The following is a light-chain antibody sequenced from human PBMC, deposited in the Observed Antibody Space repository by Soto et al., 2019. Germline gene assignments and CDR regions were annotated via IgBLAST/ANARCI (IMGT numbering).Light chain of an antibody. V-gene: IGLV1-51*01. J-gene: IGLJ1*01. Sequence: QSVMTQPPSVSAAPGQKVTISCSGSSSNIGGKSVSWYQQLPGTAPKLLIYDDNKRPSGIPDRFSGSKSGTSATLGITGFQTGDEDDYYCGSWDSSLSAYVFGTGTKLTVL. CDR2: DDN. CDR3: GSWDSSLSAYV. CDR1: SSNIGGKS.